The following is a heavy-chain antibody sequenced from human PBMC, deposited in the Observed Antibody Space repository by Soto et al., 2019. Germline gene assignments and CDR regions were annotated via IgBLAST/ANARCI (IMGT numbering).Heavy chain of an antibody. D-gene: IGHD6-6*01. Sequence: SETLSLTCTVSGGSISSGGYYWSWIRQHPGKGLEWIGYIYYSGSTYYNPSLKSRVTISVDTSKNQFSLKLSSVTAADTAVYYCARGQFVQKYYYYGMDVWGQGTTVTVSS. CDR1: GGSISSGGYY. V-gene: IGHV4-31*03. J-gene: IGHJ6*02. CDR3: ARGQFVQKYYYYGMDV. CDR2: IYYSGST.